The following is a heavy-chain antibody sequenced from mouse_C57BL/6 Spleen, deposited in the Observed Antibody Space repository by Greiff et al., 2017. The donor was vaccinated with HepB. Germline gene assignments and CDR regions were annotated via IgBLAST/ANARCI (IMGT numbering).Heavy chain of an antibody. J-gene: IGHJ3*01. CDR3: ARPLYDYDGFAY. V-gene: IGHV1-76*01. CDR1: GYTFTDYY. D-gene: IGHD2-4*01. CDR2: IYPGSGNT. Sequence: QVQLQQSGAELVRPGASVKLSCKASGYTFTDYYINWVKQRPGQGLEWIARIYPGSGNTYYNEKFKGKATLTAEKSSSTAYMQLSSLTSEDSAVYCCARPLYDYDGFAYWGQGTLVTVSA.